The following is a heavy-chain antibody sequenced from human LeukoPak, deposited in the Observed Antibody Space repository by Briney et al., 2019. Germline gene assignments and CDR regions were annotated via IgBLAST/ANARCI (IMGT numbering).Heavy chain of an antibody. V-gene: IGHV4-39*01. CDR3: ARHCSGYYFDY. CDR2: IYYSGST. J-gene: IGHJ4*02. CDR1: GGSISSSSYY. D-gene: IGHD2-15*01. Sequence: SETLSLTCTVSGGSISSSSYYWGWIRQPPGMGLEWIGSIYYSGSTYYNPSLKSRVTISVDTSKNQFSLKLSSVTAADTAAYYCARHCSGYYFDYWGQGTLVTVSS.